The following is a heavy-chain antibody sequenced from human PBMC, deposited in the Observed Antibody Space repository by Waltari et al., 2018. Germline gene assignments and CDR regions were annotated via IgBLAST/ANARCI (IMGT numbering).Heavy chain of an antibody. CDR1: GGSISSGSYY. Sequence: QVQLQESGPGLVKPSQTLSLTCTVPGGSISSGSYYWSWIRQPAGKGLEWIGRIYTSGSTNYNPSLKSRVTISVDTSKNQFSLKLSSVTAADTAVYYCARDPLARRGVADYWGQGTLVTVSS. D-gene: IGHD3-10*01. J-gene: IGHJ4*02. V-gene: IGHV4-61*02. CDR3: ARDPLARRGVADY. CDR2: IYTSGST.